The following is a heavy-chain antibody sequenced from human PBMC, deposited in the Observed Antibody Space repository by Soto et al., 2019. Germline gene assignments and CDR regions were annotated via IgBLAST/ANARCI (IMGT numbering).Heavy chain of an antibody. J-gene: IGHJ4*02. CDR1: GGTFSSYD. CDR3: ARDEEGLKAEYDYVEGFDY. V-gene: IGHV1-69*01. CDR2: IIPIFGTA. D-gene: IGHD3-16*01. Sequence: QVQLVQSGAEVKKPGSSVKVSCKSSGGTFSSYDISWVRRATGQGLEWMGGIIPIFGTANYAQKFQGRVTITADESTSTAYMELSSLRSEDTAVYYCARDEEGLKAEYDYVEGFDYWGQGTLVTVSS.